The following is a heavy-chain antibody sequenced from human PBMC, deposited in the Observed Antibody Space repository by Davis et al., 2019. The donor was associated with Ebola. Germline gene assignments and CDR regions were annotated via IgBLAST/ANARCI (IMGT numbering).Heavy chain of an antibody. Sequence: ASAKVSCKASGYTFTSYYMHWVRQAPGQGLEWMGIINPSGGSTSYAQKFQGRVTMTRDTSTSTVYMELSSLRSEDTAVYYCARGETLWGSLVYYYYGMDVWGQGTTVTVSS. V-gene: IGHV1-46*01. CDR1: GYTFTSYY. D-gene: IGHD7-27*01. CDR3: ARGETLWGSLVYYYYGMDV. CDR2: INPSGGST. J-gene: IGHJ6*02.